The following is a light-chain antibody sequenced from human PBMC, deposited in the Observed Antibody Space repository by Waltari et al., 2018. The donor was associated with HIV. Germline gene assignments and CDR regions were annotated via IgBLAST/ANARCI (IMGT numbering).Light chain of an antibody. Sequence: QSVLTQPPSASGTPGQRVTISCSGGSSNIVRDTVNWYQHLPGTAPKLLIYNNNRRPSGVPDRFSGSKSGTSASLAISGLQSEDEADYYCASWDGSLNGWVFGGGTKLTVL. CDR1: SSNIVRDT. CDR2: NNN. J-gene: IGLJ3*02. CDR3: ASWDGSLNGWV. V-gene: IGLV1-44*01.